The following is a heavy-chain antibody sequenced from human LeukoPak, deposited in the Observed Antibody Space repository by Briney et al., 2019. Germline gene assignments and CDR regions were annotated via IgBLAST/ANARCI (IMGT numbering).Heavy chain of an antibody. D-gene: IGHD3-10*01. V-gene: IGHV3-30*14. CDR3: ASTNVLLWFGESLYFDY. Sequence: PGGSLRLSCAASGFTFRSYAMHWVRQAPGKGLEWVTVISDDESDKYYADSVKGRFTISRDNSKNTLYLQMNSLRAEDTAVYYCASTNVLLWFGESLYFDYWGQGTLVTVSS. CDR1: GFTFRSYA. J-gene: IGHJ4*02. CDR2: ISDDESDK.